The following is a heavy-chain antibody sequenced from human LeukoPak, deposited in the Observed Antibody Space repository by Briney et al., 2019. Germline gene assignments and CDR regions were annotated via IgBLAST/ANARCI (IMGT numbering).Heavy chain of an antibody. CDR2: MRSRCSTI. D-gene: IGHD6-19*01. CDR1: VFILSSYA. V-gene: IGHV3-48*04. Sequence: GVSLRLFCAPWVFILSSYAIRCLRRARGEALEGVSYMRSRCSTIYYAHSVKRRCTIYRDNATNSLYLQLNSLSADDTAVYYCARNSGWYGVSWGQGTLVTDSS. CDR3: ARNSGWYGVS. J-gene: IGHJ4*02.